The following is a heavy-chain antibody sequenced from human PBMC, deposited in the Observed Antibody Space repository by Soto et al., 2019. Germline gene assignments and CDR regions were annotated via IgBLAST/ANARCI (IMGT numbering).Heavy chain of an antibody. D-gene: IGHD3-10*01. CDR1: GYSFTSYW. CDR2: IYPGDSDX. CDR3: ARPYXXXXXXMDA. Sequence: GESLKISCKVSGYSFTSYWFGWVRQMPGKGLEWMGIIYPGDSDXXXXPXXQGQVTISADKSISTXYLQWSSLKASAXXXXXXARPYXXXXXXMDAWGQGTTV. V-gene: IGHV5-51*01. J-gene: IGHJ6*02.